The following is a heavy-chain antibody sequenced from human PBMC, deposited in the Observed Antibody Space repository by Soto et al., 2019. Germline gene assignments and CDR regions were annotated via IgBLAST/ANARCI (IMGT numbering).Heavy chain of an antibody. J-gene: IGHJ3*02. D-gene: IGHD6-13*01. CDR2: ISAYNGNT. CDR1: GYTFTSYG. CDR3: ARDPGFAGKTTGAFDI. V-gene: IGHV1-18*01. Sequence: ASVKVSCKASGYTFTSYGISWVRQAPGQGLEWMGWISAYNGNTNYAQKLQGRVTMTTDTSTSTAYMELRSLRSDNTAVYYCARDPGFAGKTTGAFDIWGQGTMVTVSS.